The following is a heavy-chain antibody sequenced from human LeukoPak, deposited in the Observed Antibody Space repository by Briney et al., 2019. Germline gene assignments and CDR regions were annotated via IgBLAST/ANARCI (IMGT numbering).Heavy chain of an antibody. CDR3: AKRDHGAFDI. CDR2: ISGSGGST. CDR1: GLTVSGNY. V-gene: IGHV3-23*01. J-gene: IGHJ3*02. D-gene: IGHD1-14*01. Sequence: GGSLRLSCAASGLTVSGNYMSWVRQAPGKGLEWVSAISGSGGSTYYADSVKGRFTISRDNSKNTLYLQMNSLRAEDTAVYYCAKRDHGAFDIWGQGTMVTVSS.